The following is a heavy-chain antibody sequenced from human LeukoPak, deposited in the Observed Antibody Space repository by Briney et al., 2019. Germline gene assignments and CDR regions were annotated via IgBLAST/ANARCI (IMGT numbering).Heavy chain of an antibody. Sequence: SETLSLTCTVSGGSISSGSYYWSWIRQPAGKGLEWIGRIYTSGSTNYNPSLKSRVTISVDTSKNQFSLKLSSVTAADTAVYYCARDSRMVYGSGADYWGQGTLVTVSS. CDR1: GGSISSGSYY. V-gene: IGHV4-61*02. D-gene: IGHD3-10*01. J-gene: IGHJ4*02. CDR3: ARDSRMVYGSGADY. CDR2: IYTSGST.